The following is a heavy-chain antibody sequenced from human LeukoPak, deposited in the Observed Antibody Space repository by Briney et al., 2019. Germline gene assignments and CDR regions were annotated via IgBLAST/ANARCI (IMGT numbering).Heavy chain of an antibody. CDR2: INPNSGGT. D-gene: IGHD3-10*01. CDR1: GYTFTAYY. J-gene: IGHJ4*02. CDR3: ARDDGSGSFRDY. V-gene: IGHV1-2*02. Sequence: ASVKVSCKASGYTFTAYYMHWVRQAPGQGLEWMGWINPNSGGTNYAQKFQGRVTMTRDTSISTAYMELSRLRSDDTAVYYCARDDGSGSFRDYWGQGTLVTVSS.